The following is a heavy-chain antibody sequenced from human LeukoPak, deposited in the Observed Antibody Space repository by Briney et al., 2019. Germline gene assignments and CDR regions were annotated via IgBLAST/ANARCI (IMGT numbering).Heavy chain of an antibody. CDR2: IRYDGSNK. CDR3: AKDVGYSYGYFDH. CDR1: GFSFSSYD. J-gene: IGHJ4*02. Sequence: WGSLRLSCAASGFSFSSYDMHWVRQAPGKGLEWVSFIRYDGSNKYYADSVKGRFTISRDNSKNTLYLQVNSLRADDTGVYYCAKDVGYSYGYFDHWGQGSLVTVSS. D-gene: IGHD5-18*01. V-gene: IGHV3-30*02.